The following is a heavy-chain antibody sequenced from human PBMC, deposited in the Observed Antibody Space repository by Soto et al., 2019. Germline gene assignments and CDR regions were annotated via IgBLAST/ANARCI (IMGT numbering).Heavy chain of an antibody. CDR3: ATLNGSRGYYVGWFDP. CDR2: FDPEDGET. Sequence: LTELSMHWVRQAPGKGLEWMGGFDPEDGETIYAQKFQGRVTMTEDTSTDTAYMELSSLRSEDTAVYYCATLNGSRGYYVGWFDPWGQGPLVTVSS. CDR1: LTELS. D-gene: IGHD3-22*01. V-gene: IGHV1-24*01. J-gene: IGHJ5*02.